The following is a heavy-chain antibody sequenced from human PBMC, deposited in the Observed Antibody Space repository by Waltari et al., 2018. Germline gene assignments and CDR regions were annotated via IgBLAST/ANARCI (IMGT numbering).Heavy chain of an antibody. CDR1: GGSISSGDYY. Sequence: QVQLQESGPGLVKPSQTLSLTCTVSGGSISSGDYYWSWIRQPPGKGLEWIGYIYYSWSTYYNPSLKSRVTIAVDTSKNQFSLKLSSVTAADTAVYYCARDWHYDSSGYYHGGYFDYWGQGILVTVSS. CDR2: IYYSWST. D-gene: IGHD3-22*01. J-gene: IGHJ4*02. V-gene: IGHV4-30-4*08. CDR3: ARDWHYDSSGYYHGGYFDY.